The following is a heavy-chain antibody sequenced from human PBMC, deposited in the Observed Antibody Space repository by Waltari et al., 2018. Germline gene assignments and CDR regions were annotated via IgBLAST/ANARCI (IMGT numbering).Heavy chain of an antibody. Sequence: QLQLQESGSGLVKPSQTLSLTCAVSGGSISSGGYSWSWIRQPPGKGLEWIGYIYHSGRTDSNPSLKSRVTISVDRSKNQFSLKLSSVTAADTAVYYCARAGYCSGGSCYPRYPPPFDPWGQGTLVTVSS. CDR1: GGSISSGGYS. J-gene: IGHJ5*02. D-gene: IGHD2-15*01. CDR2: IYHSGRT. CDR3: ARAGYCSGGSCYPRYPPPFDP. V-gene: IGHV4-30-2*01.